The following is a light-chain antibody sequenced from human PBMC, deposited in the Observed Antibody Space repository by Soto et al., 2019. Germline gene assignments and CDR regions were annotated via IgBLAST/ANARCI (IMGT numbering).Light chain of an antibody. CDR3: QQYNSFWT. CDR1: QSISSW. J-gene: IGKJ1*01. CDR2: DAS. Sequence: DIQMTQSPSTLSASVGDRVTITCRASQSISSWLAWYQQKPGKAPKLLIYDASYLQRGVPSRSSVSGSGTECTLTISSLQPDDLATYYCQQYNSFWTFGQGTKVEI. V-gene: IGKV1-5*01.